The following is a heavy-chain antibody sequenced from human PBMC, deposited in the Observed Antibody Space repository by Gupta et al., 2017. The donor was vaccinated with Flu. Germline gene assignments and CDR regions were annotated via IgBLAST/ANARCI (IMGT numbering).Heavy chain of an antibody. Sequence: QVHLVESGGGVFQPGRSLRLSCVVSGFPFSSYGMHWVRQAKGKGLEWVAVVSYDGSTKYYADSVRGRFTISRDNSKNTLDLQMNSLRVDDTAVYFCAKGSLGITGGAFDYWGQGAPVTVSS. CDR3: AKGSLGITGGAFDY. J-gene: IGHJ4*02. CDR1: GFPFSSYG. CDR2: VSYDGSTK. V-gene: IGHV3-30*18. D-gene: IGHD7-27*01.